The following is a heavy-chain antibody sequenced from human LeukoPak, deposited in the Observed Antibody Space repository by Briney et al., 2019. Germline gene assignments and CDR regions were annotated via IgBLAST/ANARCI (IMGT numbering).Heavy chain of an antibody. CDR3: ARGTRWLVNY. CDR1: GGSISSYY. J-gene: IGHJ4*02. D-gene: IGHD6-19*01. CDR2: INHSGGT. V-gene: IGHV4-34*01. Sequence: SETLSLTCTVSGGSISSYYWSWIRQPPGKGLEWIGEINHSGGTNYNPSLKSRVTISVDTSKNQFSLKLSSVTAADTAVYYCARGTRWLVNYWGRGTLVTVSS.